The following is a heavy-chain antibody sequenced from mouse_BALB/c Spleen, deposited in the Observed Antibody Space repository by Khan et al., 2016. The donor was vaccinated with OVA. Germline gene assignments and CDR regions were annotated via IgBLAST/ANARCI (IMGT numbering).Heavy chain of an antibody. CDR2: FNPNNGGT. CDR1: GYTFTEYT. D-gene: IGHD1-2*01. V-gene: IGHV1-18*01. J-gene: IGHJ1*01. CDR3: ARRDYYAYYWFFDV. Sequence: EVQLQQSGPELVKPGTSVKISCKTSGYTFTEYTMHWVKQSHGKSLEWIGGFNPNNGGTSYNQKFKVKATLTVDKSSTTAYMELRSLTSEDSADYYCARRDYYAYYWFFDVWGAGTTVTVSS.